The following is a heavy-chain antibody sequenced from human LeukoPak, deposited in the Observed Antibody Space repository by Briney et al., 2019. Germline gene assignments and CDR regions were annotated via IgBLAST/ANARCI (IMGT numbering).Heavy chain of an antibody. J-gene: IGHJ6*03. Sequence: GGSLRLSCAASGFTFSSYSMNWVRQAPGKGLEWVSSISSSSSYIYYADSVKGRFTISRDNSKNTLYYCAKDWRRIVVVGPITRHGNYMDVWGKGTTVTISS. CDR2: ISSSSSYI. D-gene: IGHD2-15*01. CDR1: GFTFSSYS. V-gene: IGHV3-21*01. CDR3: RHGNYMDV.